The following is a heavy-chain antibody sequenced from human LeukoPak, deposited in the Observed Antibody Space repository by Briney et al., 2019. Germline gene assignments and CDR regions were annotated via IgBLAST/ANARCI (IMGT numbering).Heavy chain of an antibody. CDR2: NNPSGGST. CDR1: GYTFTGYY. D-gene: IGHD3-3*01. J-gene: IGHJ4*02. V-gene: IGHV1-46*01. Sequence: ASVKVSCKASGYTFTGYYMHWVRQAPGQGLEWMGINNPSGGSTTYAQGFQGRVTMTRDTSTSTVYMELSSLRSEDTAVYYCARDAIENYDFWSGSYYYFDYWGQGTLVTVSS. CDR3: ARDAIENYDFWSGSYYYFDY.